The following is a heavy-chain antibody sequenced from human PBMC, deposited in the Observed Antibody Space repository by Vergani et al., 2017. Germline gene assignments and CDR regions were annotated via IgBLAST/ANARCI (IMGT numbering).Heavy chain of an antibody. CDR1: GFTFIMHA. V-gene: IGHV3-23*01. CDR2: LSASDRRT. CDR3: ARKKYYDSKDYYQVEPFDY. D-gene: IGHD3-22*01. J-gene: IGHJ4*02. Sequence: EVQLLESGGGLVQPGGSLRLSCAASGFTFIMHAMSWVRQAPGKGLEWVSTLSASDRRTHYADSLKGRFTISRDNSKNSVYLQMNSLRAEDTAIYYCARKKYYDSKDYYQVEPFDYWGQGTLVTVSS.